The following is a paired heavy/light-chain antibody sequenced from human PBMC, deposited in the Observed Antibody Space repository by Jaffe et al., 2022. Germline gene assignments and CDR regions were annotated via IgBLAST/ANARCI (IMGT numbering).Heavy chain of an antibody. CDR3: ARGGFYSYTFVAY. D-gene: IGHD5-18*01. J-gene: IGHJ4*02. CDR2: INGNGIST. Sequence: EVQLVESGGGLVQPGGSLRLSCAASGFSFSDSWMHWVRQAPGKGLVWVSRINGNGISTGYADSVKGRFTISRDNAKNTLDLQMNSLRAEDTAVYYCARGGFYSYTFVAYWGQGTLVTVSS. CDR1: GFSFSDSW. V-gene: IGHV3-74*01.
Light chain of an antibody. V-gene: IGLV2-8*01. Sequence: QSALTQPPSASGSPGQSVTISCTGTSSDVGGYNYVSWYQQHPGKAPKLMIYEVDKRPSGVPDRFSGSKSGNTASLTVSGLQAEDEADYYCTSYAGTNNLGVFGTGTKVTVL. CDR1: SSDVGGYNY. J-gene: IGLJ1*01. CDR3: TSYAGTNNLGV. CDR2: EVD.